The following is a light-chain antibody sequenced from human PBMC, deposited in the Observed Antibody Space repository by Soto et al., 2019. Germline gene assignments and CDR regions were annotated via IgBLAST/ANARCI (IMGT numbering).Light chain of an antibody. CDR3: AAWDDSLNGRV. Sequence: QSLLTQPPSVSAAPGQRVSISCSGSSSNIGSSNVNWYQQLPGTAPKLLIYTNNQRPSGVPDRFSGSKSGTSASLAISGLQSEDEADYYCAAWDDSLNGRVFGTGTKLTVL. V-gene: IGLV1-44*01. CDR1: SSNIGSSN. CDR2: TNN. J-gene: IGLJ1*01.